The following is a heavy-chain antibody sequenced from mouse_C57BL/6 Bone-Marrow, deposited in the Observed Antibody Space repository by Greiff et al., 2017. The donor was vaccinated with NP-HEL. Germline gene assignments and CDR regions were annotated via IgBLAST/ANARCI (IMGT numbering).Heavy chain of an antibody. J-gene: IGHJ2*01. CDR2: INPNNGGT. CDR1: GYTFTDYN. D-gene: IGHD2-1*01. CDR3: ARKRLPSYYFDY. V-gene: IGHV1-18*01. Sequence: VQLKQSGPELVKPGASVKIPCKASGYTFTDYNMDWVKQSHGKSLEWIGDINPNNGGTIYNQKFKGKATLTVDKSSSTAYMELRSLTSEDTAVYYCARKRLPSYYFDYWGQGTTLTVSS.